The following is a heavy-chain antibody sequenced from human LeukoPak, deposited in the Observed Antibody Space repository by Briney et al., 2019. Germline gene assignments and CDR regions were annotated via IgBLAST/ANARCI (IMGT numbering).Heavy chain of an antibody. CDR2: IYTSGST. J-gene: IGHJ4*02. V-gene: IGHV4-61*02. CDR1: GGSISSGDYY. D-gene: IGHD3-22*01. CDR3: AGTTYYYDSSGSYYFDY. Sequence: SETLSLTCTVSGGSISSGDYYWSWIRQPAGKGLEWIGRIYTSGSTNYNPSLKSRVTMSVDTSKNQFSLKLSSVTAADTAVYYCAGTTYYYDSSGSYYFDYWGQGTLVTVSS.